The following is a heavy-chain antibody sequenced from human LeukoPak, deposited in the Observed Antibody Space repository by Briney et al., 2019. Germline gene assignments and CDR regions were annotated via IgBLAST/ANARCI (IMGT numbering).Heavy chain of an antibody. V-gene: IGHV1-2*02. D-gene: IGHD3-22*01. Sequence: ASVKVSCKASGYTFTGYYMHWVRQAPGQGLEWMGWINPNSGSTNYAQKFQGRVTMTRDTSISTAYMELSRLRSDDTAVYYCASSLYDSSGYAFDIWGRGTMVTVSS. CDR1: GYTFTGYY. CDR3: ASSLYDSSGYAFDI. CDR2: INPNSGST. J-gene: IGHJ3*02.